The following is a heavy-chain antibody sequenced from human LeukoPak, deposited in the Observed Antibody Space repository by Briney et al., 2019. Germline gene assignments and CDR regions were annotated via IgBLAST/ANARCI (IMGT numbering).Heavy chain of an antibody. Sequence: GGSLRLSCAASGFTFSSYAMSWVRKAPGKGLEWVSAISGSGGSTYYADSVKGRFTISRDNSKNTLYLQMNSLRAEDTAVYYCAKDGENSYGYEFDYWGQGTLVTVSS. D-gene: IGHD5-18*01. CDR3: AKDGENSYGYEFDY. CDR1: GFTFSSYA. V-gene: IGHV3-23*01. CDR2: ISGSGGST. J-gene: IGHJ4*02.